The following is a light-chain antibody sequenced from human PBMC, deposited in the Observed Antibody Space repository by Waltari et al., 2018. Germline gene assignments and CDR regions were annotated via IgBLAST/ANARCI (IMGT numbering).Light chain of an antibody. CDR1: SSDVGASNL. Sequence: QPALTQPASVSGSPGQSITISCPGTSSDVGASNLISWYQQHPGKAPTLMIYEVNKRPSGVSNRFSGSKSDNTASLTISGLQAEDEADYYCCSYAGRSTLVFGGGTNLTVL. J-gene: IGLJ3*02. CDR3: CSYAGRSTLV. CDR2: EVN. V-gene: IGLV2-23*02.